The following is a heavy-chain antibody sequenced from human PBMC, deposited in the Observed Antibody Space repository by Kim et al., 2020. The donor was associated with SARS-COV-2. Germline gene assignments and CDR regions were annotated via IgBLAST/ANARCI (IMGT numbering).Heavy chain of an antibody. CDR3: AKEGMIFGVVIEEMYGMDV. CDR2: ISYDGSNK. D-gene: IGHD3-3*01. V-gene: IGHV3-30*18. Sequence: GGSLRLSCAASGFTFSSYGMHWVRQAPGKGLEWVAVISYDGSNKYYADSVKGRFTISRDNSKNTLYLQMNSLRAEDTAVYYCAKEGMIFGVVIEEMYGMDVWGQGTTVTVSS. CDR1: GFTFSSYG. J-gene: IGHJ6*02.